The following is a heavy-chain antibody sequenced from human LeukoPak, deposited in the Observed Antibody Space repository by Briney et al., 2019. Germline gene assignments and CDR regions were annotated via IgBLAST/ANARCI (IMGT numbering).Heavy chain of an antibody. Sequence: PSETLSLTCTVSGGSISSSSYYWGWIRQPTGKGLEWIGSIYYSGSTYYNPSLKSRVTISVDTSKNQFSLKLSSVTAADTAVYYCARPNSSGWFHAFDIWGQGTMVTVSS. CDR2: IYYSGST. D-gene: IGHD6-19*01. V-gene: IGHV4-39*01. J-gene: IGHJ3*02. CDR1: GGSISSSSYY. CDR3: ARPNSSGWFHAFDI.